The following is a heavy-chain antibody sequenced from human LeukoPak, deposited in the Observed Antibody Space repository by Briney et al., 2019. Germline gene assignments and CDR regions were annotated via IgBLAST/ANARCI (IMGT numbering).Heavy chain of an antibody. CDR3: ARYGGDSFYDSWSGSKTGFDY. D-gene: IGHD3-3*01. V-gene: IGHV3-48*01. Sequence: GGSLRLSCAASGFTFSSYSMNWVRQAPGKGLEWVSYISSSSSTIYYADSVKGRFTISRDNAKNSLYLQMKSLRAEDTAVYYCARYGGDSFYDSWSGSKTGFDYWGQGTLVTVSS. J-gene: IGHJ4*02. CDR1: GFTFSSYS. CDR2: ISSSSSTI.